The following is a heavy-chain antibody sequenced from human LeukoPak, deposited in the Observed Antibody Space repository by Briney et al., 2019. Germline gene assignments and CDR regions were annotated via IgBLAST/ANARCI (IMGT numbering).Heavy chain of an antibody. CDR2: ISLSGSTI. CDR1: GFTFSSYE. V-gene: IGHV3-48*03. CDR3: ARGGYYDSSGYYYVGYFHH. D-gene: IGHD3-22*01. Sequence: PGGSLRLSCAASGFTFSSYEMNWVRQAPGKGLEWVSYISLSGSTIYYADSVKGRFTISRDNAKNSLYVQMNSLRAEDTAVYYCARGGYYDSSGYYYVGYFHHWGQGTLVTVSS. J-gene: IGHJ1*01.